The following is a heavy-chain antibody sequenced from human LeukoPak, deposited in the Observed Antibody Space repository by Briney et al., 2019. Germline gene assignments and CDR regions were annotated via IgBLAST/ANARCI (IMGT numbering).Heavy chain of an antibody. V-gene: IGHV4-59*01. CDR2: IYYSGST. CDR3: ASSRDYYDSSGYYESWFDP. J-gene: IGHJ5*02. CDR1: GGSISSYY. Sequence: SETLSLTCTVSGGSISSYYWSWILQPPGKGLEGIGYIYYSGSTNYNPSLKSRVTISVDTSKNQFSLKLSSVTAADTAVYYCASSRDYYDSSGYYESWFDPWGQGTLVTVSS. D-gene: IGHD3-22*01.